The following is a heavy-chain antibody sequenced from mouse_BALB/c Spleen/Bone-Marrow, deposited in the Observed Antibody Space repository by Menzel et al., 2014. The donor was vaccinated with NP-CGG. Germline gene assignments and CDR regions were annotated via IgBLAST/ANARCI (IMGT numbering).Heavy chain of an antibody. D-gene: IGHD1-1*01. V-gene: IGHV1S34*01. J-gene: IGHJ1*01. CDR3: ATGSSYWYFDV. CDR2: ISCYNGAT. Sequence: LVKPGASVKISCKASGYSFTGYYMHWVKQSHGKSLEWIGYISCYNGATSYNQKFKGKATFTVDTSSSRSYMQFDSLTSEVSAVYCCATGSSYWYFDVWDAGTTVTVSS. CDR1: GYSFTGYY.